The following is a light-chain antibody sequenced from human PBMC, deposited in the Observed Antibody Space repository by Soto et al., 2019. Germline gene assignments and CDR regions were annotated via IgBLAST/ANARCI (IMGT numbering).Light chain of an antibody. CDR1: QTISSW. CDR3: QHYNSYSEA. J-gene: IGKJ1*01. CDR2: KAS. V-gene: IGKV1-5*03. Sequence: DIPMTQSPSTLSGSVGDRVTIPCRASQTISSWLAWYQQKPGKAPKLLIYKASTLKSGVPSRFSGSGSGTEFTLTISSLQPDDFATYYCQHYNSYSEAFGQGAMVDVK.